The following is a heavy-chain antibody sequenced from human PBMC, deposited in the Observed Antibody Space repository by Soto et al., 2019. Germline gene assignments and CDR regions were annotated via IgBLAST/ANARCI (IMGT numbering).Heavy chain of an antibody. D-gene: IGHD1-20*01. CDR3: ARDLLLETPYYYYGMDV. J-gene: IGHJ6*02. CDR2: ISYDGSNK. CDR1: GFTFSIYA. V-gene: IGHV3-30-3*01. Sequence: GGSLRLSCAASGFTFSIYAMHWVRHAPGKGLEWVAVISYDGSNKYYADSVKGRFTISRDNSKNTLYLQMNSLRAEDTAVYYCARDLLLETPYYYYGMDVWGQGTTVTVSS.